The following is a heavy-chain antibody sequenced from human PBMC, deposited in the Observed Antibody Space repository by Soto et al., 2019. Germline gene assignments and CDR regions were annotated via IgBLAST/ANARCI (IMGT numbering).Heavy chain of an antibody. CDR1: GYTFTSYA. D-gene: IGHD2-2*01. J-gene: IGHJ4*02. CDR3: ARDQSPDLLVTAAMYY. V-gene: IGHV1-3*01. Sequence: ASVKVSCKASGYTFTSYAMHWVRQAPGQRLEWMGWINAGNGNTKYSQKFQGRVTITRDTSASTAYMELSSLRSEDTAVYYCARDQSPDLLVTAAMYYWGQGTLVTVSS. CDR2: INAGNGNT.